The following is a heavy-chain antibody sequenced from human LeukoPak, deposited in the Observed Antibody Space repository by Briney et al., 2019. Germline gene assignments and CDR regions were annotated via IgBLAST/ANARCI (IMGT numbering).Heavy chain of an antibody. CDR2: INHSGST. CDR3: AREGSSWDNAFDI. Sequence: PSETLSLTCAVYGGSFSGYYWSWIRQPPGKGLEWIGEINHSGSTNYNPSLKSRVTISVDTSKNQFSLKLSPVTAADTAVYYCAREGSSWDNAFDIWGQGTMVTVSS. CDR1: GGSFSGYY. V-gene: IGHV4-34*01. D-gene: IGHD6-13*01. J-gene: IGHJ3*02.